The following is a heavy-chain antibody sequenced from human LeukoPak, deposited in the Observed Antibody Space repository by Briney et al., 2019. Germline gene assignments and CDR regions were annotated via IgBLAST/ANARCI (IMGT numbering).Heavy chain of an antibody. V-gene: IGHV3-7*01. D-gene: IGHD2-2*01. Sequence: GGSLRLSCAASDFTFSNYWMSWVRQAPGKGLEWVANIKEDGSEKKYVDSVKGRFTISRDNAKNSLYLQMNSLRAEDTAVYYCARERGQSIVVVLAARNYNWFDPGGQGTLATVSS. J-gene: IGHJ5*02. CDR3: ARERGQSIVVVLAARNYNWFDP. CDR2: IKEDGSEK. CDR1: DFTFSNYW.